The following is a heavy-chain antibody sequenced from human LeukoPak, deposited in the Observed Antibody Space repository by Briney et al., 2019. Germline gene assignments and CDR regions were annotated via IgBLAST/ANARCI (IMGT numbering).Heavy chain of an antibody. V-gene: IGHV3-23*01. D-gene: IGHD5-24*01. CDR2: ISGSDGIT. CDR3: VKEIYNLSDH. J-gene: IGHJ4*02. CDR1: GFTFRSYG. Sequence: GGSLRLSCAASGFTFRSYGMSWVRQAPGKGLEWVSGISGSDGITDYADSMKGRFTISRDNSMNTLYLQMNSLRAEDTAVYYCVKEIYNLSDHWGQGTLVTVSS.